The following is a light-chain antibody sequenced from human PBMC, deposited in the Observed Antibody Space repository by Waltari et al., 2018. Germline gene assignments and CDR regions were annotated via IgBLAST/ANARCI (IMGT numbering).Light chain of an antibody. CDR1: ISNIGDNT. J-gene: IGLJ1*01. V-gene: IGLV1-44*01. Sequence: QSVLTQPPSASGTPGQRVTISCSGGISNIGDNTVNWYQQVPGTAPKLLIQRHNQRPAGVPPRFSGSISGTSASLAISGLQAEDEADYYCSAWDDRLNGYVFGTGTKVTVL. CDR3: SAWDDRLNGYV. CDR2: RHN.